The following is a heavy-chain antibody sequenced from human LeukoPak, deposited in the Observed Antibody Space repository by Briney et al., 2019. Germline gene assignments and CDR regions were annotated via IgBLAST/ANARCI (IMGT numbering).Heavy chain of an antibody. Sequence: ASVTVSCTVSGYTFTNYGISWVRQAPGQGLERMGWISVYNGNTNYAQKLQGRVTMTTDTSTSTAYLELRSLRSDDTAVYYCARDEGATRSGDAFDIWGQGTIVTVSS. CDR1: GYTFTNYG. J-gene: IGHJ3*02. V-gene: IGHV1-18*01. CDR2: ISVYNGNT. CDR3: ARDEGATRSGDAFDI. D-gene: IGHD1-26*01.